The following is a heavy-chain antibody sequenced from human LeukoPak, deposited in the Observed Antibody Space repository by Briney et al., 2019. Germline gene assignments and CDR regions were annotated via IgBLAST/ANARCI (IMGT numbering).Heavy chain of an antibody. D-gene: IGHD4-23*01. CDR3: ARDLLNEGNHLDY. Sequence: PSETLSLTCVVSGGSISSGDYYWSWIRQPPGKGLEWIGYIYYSGSTYYNPSLKSRVTISVDTSKNQFSLKLSSVTAADTAVYYCARDLLNEGNHLDYWGQGTLVTVSS. CDR1: GGSISSGDYY. CDR2: IYYSGST. J-gene: IGHJ4*02. V-gene: IGHV4-30-4*01.